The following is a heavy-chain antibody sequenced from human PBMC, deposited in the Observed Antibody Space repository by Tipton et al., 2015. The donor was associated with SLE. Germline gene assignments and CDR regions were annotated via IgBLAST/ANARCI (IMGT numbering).Heavy chain of an antibody. CDR1: GFTFGDFA. Sequence: RSLRLSCAASGFTFGDFAMHWVRQVPGKGLEWVSGISWNSGSVGYADSVKGRFTISRDNAKNSVHLQMNSLSAEDTALYYCAKSSADVGVVMGGHSYYYGMDVWGQGTTVTVSS. J-gene: IGHJ6*02. CDR2: ISWNSGSV. D-gene: IGHD3-3*01. CDR3: AKSSADVGVVMGGHSYYYGMDV. V-gene: IGHV3-9*01.